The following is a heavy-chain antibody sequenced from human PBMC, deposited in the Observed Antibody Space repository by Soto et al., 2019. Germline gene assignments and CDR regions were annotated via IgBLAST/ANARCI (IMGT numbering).Heavy chain of an antibody. CDR2: IIPIFGTA. D-gene: IGHD2-2*01. J-gene: IGHJ5*02. CDR1: GGTFSSYA. CDR3: ARVRGRYCSSTSCPNNWFDP. Sequence: QVQLVQSGAEVKKPGSSVKVSCKASGGTFSSYAISWVRQAPGQGLEWMGGIIPIFGTANYAQKFQGRVTITADESTSTAYMELSSVRSEDTAVYYCARVRGRYCSSTSCPNNWFDPWGQGTLVTVSS. V-gene: IGHV1-69*01.